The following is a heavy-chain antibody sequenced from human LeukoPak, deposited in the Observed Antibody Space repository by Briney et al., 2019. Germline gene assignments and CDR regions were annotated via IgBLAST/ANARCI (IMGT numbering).Heavy chain of an antibody. D-gene: IGHD1-26*01. J-gene: IGHJ4*02. CDR1: GGSISSGGYS. Sequence: PSETLSLTCTVSGGSISSGGYSWSWIRQHPGKGLEWIGYIYYSGSTYYNPSLKSRVTISVDTSKNQFSLKLSSVTAADTAVYYCARGGVGATFDYWGQGTLVTVSS. V-gene: IGHV4-31*03. CDR3: ARGGVGATFDY. CDR2: IYYSGST.